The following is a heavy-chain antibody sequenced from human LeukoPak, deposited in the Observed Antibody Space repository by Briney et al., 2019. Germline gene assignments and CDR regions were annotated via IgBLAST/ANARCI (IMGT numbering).Heavy chain of an antibody. CDR1: GYTFSGYY. Sequence: ASVKVSCKASGYTFSGYYIHWMRQAPGQGLEWMGWTNPNSGGTNYAQKFQGRVTMTRDTSISTAYMELSSLRSDDTAVYYCARYRPDTADDYWGQGTLVTVSS. J-gene: IGHJ4*02. CDR2: TNPNSGGT. D-gene: IGHD5-18*01. CDR3: ARYRPDTADDY. V-gene: IGHV1-2*02.